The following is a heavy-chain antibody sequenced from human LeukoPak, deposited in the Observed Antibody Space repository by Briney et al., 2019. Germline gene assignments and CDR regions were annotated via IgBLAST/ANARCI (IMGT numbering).Heavy chain of an antibody. CDR2: VYDIGST. J-gene: IGHJ4*02. V-gene: IGHV4-59*11. CDR3: ARGGVLKSVDY. D-gene: IGHD3-16*01. Sequence: SETLSLTCTVSGGSIGSHYWTWIRQTPGKGLEWIGYVYDIGSTKYNPSLKSRVTISVDTSKNQFSLRLSPVTAADTAVYYCARGGVLKSVDYWGQGTLVAVSS. CDR1: GGSIGSHY.